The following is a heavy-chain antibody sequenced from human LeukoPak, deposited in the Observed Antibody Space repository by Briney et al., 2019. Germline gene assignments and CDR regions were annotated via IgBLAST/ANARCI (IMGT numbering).Heavy chain of an antibody. Sequence: GGSLRLSCAASGFTFSSYSMNWVRQARGKGLEWVSSISSSSSYIYYADSVKGRFTISRDNAKNSLYLQMNSLRAEDTAVYYCASLPRGLTGGYMDVWGKGTTVTVSS. V-gene: IGHV3-21*01. CDR1: GFTFSSYS. D-gene: IGHD2-8*02. J-gene: IGHJ6*03. CDR3: ASLPRGLTGGYMDV. CDR2: ISSSSSYI.